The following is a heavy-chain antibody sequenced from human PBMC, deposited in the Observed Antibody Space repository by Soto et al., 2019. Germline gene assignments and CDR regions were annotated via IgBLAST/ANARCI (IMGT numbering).Heavy chain of an antibody. J-gene: IGHJ4*02. CDR2: MIPIFGTA. Sequence: QVQLVQSGAEVKKPGSSVKVSCKASGGTFSSYAISWVRQAPGQGLEWMGGMIPIFGTANYAQKFQDRVTITADDSTSPAYMELSSLSSEDTAVYYCARGGSGNYLDSWGQGTLVTVSS. CDR1: GGTFSSYA. CDR3: ARGGSGNYLDS. D-gene: IGHD3-10*01. V-gene: IGHV1-69*01.